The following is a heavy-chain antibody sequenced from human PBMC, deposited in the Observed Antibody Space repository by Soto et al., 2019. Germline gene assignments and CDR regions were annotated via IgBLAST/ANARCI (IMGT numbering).Heavy chain of an antibody. Sequence: PSETLSLTCTVSGGSISSYYWSWIRQPPGKGLEWIGYIYYSGSTNYNPSLKSRVTISVDTSKNQFSLKLSSVTAADTAVYYCARAVVGATTGCFDPWGQGTLVKVS. CDR3: ARAVVGATTGCFDP. CDR1: GGSISSYY. J-gene: IGHJ5*02. D-gene: IGHD1-26*01. V-gene: IGHV4-59*01. CDR2: IYYSGST.